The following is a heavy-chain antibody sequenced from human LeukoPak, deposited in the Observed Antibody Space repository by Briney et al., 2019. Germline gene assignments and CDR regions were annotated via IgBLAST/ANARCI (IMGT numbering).Heavy chain of an antibody. J-gene: IGHJ4*02. V-gene: IGHV4-34*01. CDR2: ISHSGNI. CDR3: ARRGLAAAGNFDY. Sequence: SETLSLTCAVYGGSFSGYYWSWVRLPPGKGLEWIGEISHSGNINYNPSLKSRISISVDTSKNQFSLILTSVTAADTAVYYCARRGLAAAGNFDYWGQGTLVTVSS. D-gene: IGHD6-13*01. CDR1: GGSFSGYY.